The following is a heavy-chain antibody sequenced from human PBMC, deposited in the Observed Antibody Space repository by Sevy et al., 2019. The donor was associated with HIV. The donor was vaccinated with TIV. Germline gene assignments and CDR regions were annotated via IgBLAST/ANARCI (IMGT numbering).Heavy chain of an antibody. J-gene: IGHJ4*02. Sequence: SGPTLVNPTQTLTLTCTLSGLSLSTRGVGVGWIRQPPGKALEWLAVIYWDDVTYYRTSLRSRLTITRDTSANQVVVLTMTNMDPVDTATYYCAHNGRDSYYRGIVWGQGALVTVSS. V-gene: IGHV2-5*02. D-gene: IGHD1-26*01. CDR3: AHNGRDSYYRGIV. CDR2: IYWDDVT. CDR1: GLSLSTRGVG.